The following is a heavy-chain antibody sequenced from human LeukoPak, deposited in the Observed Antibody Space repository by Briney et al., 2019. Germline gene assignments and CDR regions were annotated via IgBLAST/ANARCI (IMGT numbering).Heavy chain of an antibody. CDR3: ARAHGEIYYFDY. V-gene: IGHV3-20*04. CDR1: GFTFDDYG. CDR2: INWNGGST. D-gene: IGHD4-17*01. J-gene: IGHJ4*02. Sequence: GGSLRLSCAASGFTFDDYGMSWVRQAPGKGLEWVSGINWNGGSTGYADSVKGRFTISRDNAKNSLYLQMNSLRAEDTALYYRARAHGEIYYFDYWGQGTLVTVSS.